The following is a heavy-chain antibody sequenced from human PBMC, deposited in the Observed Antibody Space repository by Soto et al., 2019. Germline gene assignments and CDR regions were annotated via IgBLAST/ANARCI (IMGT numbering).Heavy chain of an antibody. D-gene: IGHD3-10*01. CDR1: GFTFSRYG. CDR3: AKDLWFGDDY. V-gene: IGHV3-30*18. CDR2: ISYDGSNK. Sequence: LRLSCAASGFTFSRYGMHWVRQAPGKGLEWVAVISYDGSNKYYADSVKGRFTISRDNSKNTLYLQMNSLRAEDTAVYYCAKDLWFGDDYWGQGTLVTVSS. J-gene: IGHJ4*02.